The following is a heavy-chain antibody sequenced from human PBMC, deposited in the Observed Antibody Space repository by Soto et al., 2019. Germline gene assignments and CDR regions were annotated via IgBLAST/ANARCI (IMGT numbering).Heavy chain of an antibody. V-gene: IGHV1-69*12. CDR1: GGTFNNHS. CDR2: IIPIFGTT. D-gene: IGHD3-16*01. J-gene: IGHJ3*02. CDR3: AVRGRWQQLRGAFDI. Sequence: QVQLVQSGAEVKKPGSSVKVSCKASGGTFNNHSLIWVRQAPGQGLEWMGRIIPIFGTTNYAQKFQGRVSLTADESTSTAFMDLSSLTSEDTAVYYCAVRGRWQQLRGAFDIWGQGTMVTVSS.